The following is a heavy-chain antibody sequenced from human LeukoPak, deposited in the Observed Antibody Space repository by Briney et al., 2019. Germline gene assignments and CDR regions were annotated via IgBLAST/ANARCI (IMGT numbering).Heavy chain of an antibody. Sequence: GGSLRLSCAASGFTFSDHYMSWIRLAPRKRLEWVSSISTSGTTMYYADSVKGRFTISRDNAKNSLYLQMNSLRAEDTAVYYCARSGHCISTSCYSIWRRSLYGMDVWGQGTTVTVSS. J-gene: IGHJ6*02. V-gene: IGHV3-11*01. CDR3: ARSGHCISTSCYSIWRRSLYGMDV. CDR1: GFTFSDHY. D-gene: IGHD2-2*02. CDR2: ISTSGTTM.